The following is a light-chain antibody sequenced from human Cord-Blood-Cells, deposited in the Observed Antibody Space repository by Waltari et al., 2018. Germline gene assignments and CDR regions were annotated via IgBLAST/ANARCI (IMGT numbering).Light chain of an antibody. CDR1: QSVSSN. CDR3: QQYNNWPWT. Sequence: EILMTQSPATLSVSQGERATLSCRASQSVSSNLAWYQQKPGQAPRLSTYGASTRAIGIPARFSGSGSGTEFTLTISSLHSEDFAVYYCQQYNNWPWTFGQGTKVEIK. CDR2: GAS. V-gene: IGKV3-15*01. J-gene: IGKJ1*01.